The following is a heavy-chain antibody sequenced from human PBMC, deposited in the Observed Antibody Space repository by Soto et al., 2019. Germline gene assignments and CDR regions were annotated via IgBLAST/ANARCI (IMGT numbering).Heavy chain of an antibody. J-gene: IGHJ4*02. CDR1: GGTFSTHA. D-gene: IGHD3-22*01. CDR3: ARGWGYESSDYYYAY. CDR2: IIPIFGTA. V-gene: IGHV1-69*01. Sequence: QVQLVQSGAEVRKPGSSVKVSCKASGGTFSTHAISWVRQAPGQGLEWMGGIIPIFGTANHAQKFQGRVTIIADESTSTDYMELSSLRSEDTAIYYCARGWGYESSDYYYAYWGQGTLVIVSS.